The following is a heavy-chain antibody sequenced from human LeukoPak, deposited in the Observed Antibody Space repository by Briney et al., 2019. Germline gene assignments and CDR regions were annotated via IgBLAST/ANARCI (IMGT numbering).Heavy chain of an antibody. CDR3: ASRSGWYFYYFDY. Sequence: SETLSLTCTVSGYSISSGSYWGWIRQPPGKGREWIGSTHHSGTTYYNPSLKSRVTISIDTSKNQFSLMLSSVTAADTAVYYCASRSGWYFYYFDYWGQGTLVTVSS. J-gene: IGHJ4*02. CDR1: GYSISSGSY. V-gene: IGHV4-38-2*02. D-gene: IGHD6-19*01. CDR2: THHSGTT.